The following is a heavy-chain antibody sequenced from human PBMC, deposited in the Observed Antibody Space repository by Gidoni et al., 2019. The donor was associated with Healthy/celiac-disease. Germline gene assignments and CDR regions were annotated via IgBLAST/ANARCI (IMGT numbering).Heavy chain of an antibody. CDR2: ISYDGSNK. Sequence: QVQLVESGGGVVQPGRSLRLSCAASGFTFSSYGMHWVRPAPGKGLEWVAVISYDGSNKYYADSVKGRFTISRDNSKNTLYLQMNSLRAEDTAVYYCAKDMGSPILAAAALFPINYYYGMDVWGQGTTVTVSS. J-gene: IGHJ6*02. V-gene: IGHV3-30*18. CDR3: AKDMGSPILAAAALFPINYYYGMDV. D-gene: IGHD6-13*01. CDR1: GFTFSSYG.